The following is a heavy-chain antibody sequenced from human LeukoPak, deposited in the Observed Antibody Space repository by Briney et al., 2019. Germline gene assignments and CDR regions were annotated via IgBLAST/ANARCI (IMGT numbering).Heavy chain of an antibody. V-gene: IGHV3-53*05. CDR3: AREGFSRGYYQYYYMDV. Sequence: GGSLRLSCAASGFTVSSYYMSWVRQAPGKGLEWVSIIYSGGSTYYADSVKGRFTISRDKSKNTLYLQMNSLRAEDTAVYYCAREGFSRGYYQYYYMDVWGKGTTVTVS. CDR1: GFTVSSYY. CDR2: IYSGGST. J-gene: IGHJ6*03. D-gene: IGHD6-13*01.